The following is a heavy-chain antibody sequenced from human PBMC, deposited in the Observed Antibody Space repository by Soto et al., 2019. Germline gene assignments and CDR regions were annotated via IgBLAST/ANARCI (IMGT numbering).Heavy chain of an antibody. CDR2: IYYSGST. D-gene: IGHD3-22*01. CDR1: NGNIISLGDC. J-gene: IGHJ3*02. CDR3: ARAGYYYDSTGYPRIDAFDI. V-gene: IGHV4-31*02. Sequence: HTKTVVNGNIISLGDCRILKHKHPGKGLEWIGYIYYSGSTYYNPSLKSRVTISLDTSKNQFSLKLSSVTAADTAVYYCARAGYYYDSTGYPRIDAFDIWGQGTMVTVSS.